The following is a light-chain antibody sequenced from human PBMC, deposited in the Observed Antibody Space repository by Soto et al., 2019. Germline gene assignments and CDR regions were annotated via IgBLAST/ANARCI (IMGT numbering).Light chain of an antibody. CDR2: GAS. J-gene: IGKJ1*01. V-gene: IGKV3-15*01. CDR3: QQYNNWPPWT. Sequence: EIVMTQSPATLSVSPGERATLSCRASQSVSSNLAWYQQKPGQAPRLLIYGASTRATSIPARFSGSGSGTEFTHTNSSLQSEDFAVYYCQQYNNWPPWTFGQGTKVEIK. CDR1: QSVSSN.